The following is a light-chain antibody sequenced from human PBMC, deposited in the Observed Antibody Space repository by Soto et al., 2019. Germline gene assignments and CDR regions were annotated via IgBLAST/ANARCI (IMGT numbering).Light chain of an antibody. CDR1: QAIRTA. CDR3: LLDYSYFWA. J-gene: IGKJ1*01. V-gene: IGKV1-6*01. Sequence: AIQVTQSPSSLSASVGDSVTITCRTSQAIRTALGWYQQKPGKVPKLLIYAASTLRRGVPSRFSGRVSGRDFTLTISRLQPEDFATYYCLLDYSYFWACGQGTKVEVK. CDR2: AAS.